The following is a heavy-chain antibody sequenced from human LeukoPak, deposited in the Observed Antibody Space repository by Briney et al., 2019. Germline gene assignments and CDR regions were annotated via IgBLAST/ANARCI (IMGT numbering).Heavy chain of an antibody. CDR3: AKGHSYGDHYFDY. V-gene: IGHV3-23*01. D-gene: IGHD5-18*01. CDR2: VSGSGDST. CDR1: GFTFSSYA. Sequence: GGSLRLSCAASGFTFSSYAMSWVRQAPGKGLEWVSAVSGSGDSTYYADSVKGRFTISRDNSKNTLYLQMNSLRAEDTAVYYCAKGHSYGDHYFDYWGQGTLVTVSS. J-gene: IGHJ4*02.